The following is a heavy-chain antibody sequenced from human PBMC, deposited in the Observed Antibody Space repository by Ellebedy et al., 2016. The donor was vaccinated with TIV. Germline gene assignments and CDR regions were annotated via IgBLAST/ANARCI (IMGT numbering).Heavy chain of an antibody. Sequence: SETLSLXXTVSGGSISSSSYYWGWIRQPPGKGLEWIGSIYYSGSTYYNPSLKSRVTLSVDTSKNQFSLKLSSVTAADTAVYYCASGSIYYYYGMDVWGQGTTVTVSS. CDR1: GGSISSSSYY. D-gene: IGHD2-15*01. CDR2: IYYSGST. J-gene: IGHJ6*02. V-gene: IGHV4-39*01. CDR3: ASGSIYYYYGMDV.